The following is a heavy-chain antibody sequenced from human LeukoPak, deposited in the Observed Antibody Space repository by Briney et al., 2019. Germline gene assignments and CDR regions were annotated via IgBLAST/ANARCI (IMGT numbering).Heavy chain of an antibody. CDR2: ISGSGGST. CDR3: AKDGAYSGYDKYYYYYMDV. V-gene: IGHV3-23*01. J-gene: IGHJ6*03. CDR1: GFTFSSYA. Sequence: GGSLRLSCAASGFTFSSYAMSWVRQAPGKGLEWVSAISGSGGSTYYADSVRGRFTISRDNSKNTLYLQMNSLRAEDTAVYYCAKDGAYSGYDKYYYYYMDVWGKGTTVTISS. D-gene: IGHD5-12*01.